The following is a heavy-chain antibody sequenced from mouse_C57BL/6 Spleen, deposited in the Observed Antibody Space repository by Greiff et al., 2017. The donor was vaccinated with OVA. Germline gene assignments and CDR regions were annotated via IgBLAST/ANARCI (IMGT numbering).Heavy chain of an antibody. D-gene: IGHD1-1*01. CDR1: GFSLTSYG. CDR2: IWSGGST. V-gene: IGHV2-2*01. CDR3: ARKKGLLRYAMDY. Sequence: VKLVESGPGLVQPSQSLSITCTVSGFSLTSYGVHWVRQSPGKGLEWLGVIWSGGSTDYNAAFISRLSISKDNSKSQVFFKMNSLQADDTAIYYCARKKGLLRYAMDYWGQGTSVTVSS. J-gene: IGHJ4*01.